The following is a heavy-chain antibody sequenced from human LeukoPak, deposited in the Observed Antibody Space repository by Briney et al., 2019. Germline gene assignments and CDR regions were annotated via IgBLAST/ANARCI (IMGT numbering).Heavy chain of an antibody. Sequence: GGSLRLSCAASGFTFSSYWMSWVRQAPGKGLEWVANIKQDGSEKYYVDSVKGRFTISGDNAKNSLYLQMNSLRAEDTAVYYCARRGGTTVTTYFDYWGQGTLVTVSS. CDR3: ARRGGTTVTTYFDY. J-gene: IGHJ4*02. CDR2: IKQDGSEK. CDR1: GFTFSSYW. V-gene: IGHV3-7*01. D-gene: IGHD4-17*01.